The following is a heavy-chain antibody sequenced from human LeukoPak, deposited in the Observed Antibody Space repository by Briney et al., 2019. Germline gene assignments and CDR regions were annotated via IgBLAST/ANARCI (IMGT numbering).Heavy chain of an antibody. J-gene: IGHJ4*02. V-gene: IGHV1-8*01. CDR1: GYTFTSYD. CDR2: MSPNSGDT. D-gene: IGHD3-3*01. CDR3: VFKRSDEDDY. Sequence: GASVKVSCKASGYTFTSYDFNWVRQATGQRPEWMGWMSPNSGDTGYAQKFQDRVTMTRNTSISTAYMELSSLRSDDTAVYYCVFKRSDEDDYWGEGTLVTVSS.